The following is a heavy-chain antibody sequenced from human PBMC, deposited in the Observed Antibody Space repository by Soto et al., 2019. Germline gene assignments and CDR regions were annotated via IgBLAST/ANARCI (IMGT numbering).Heavy chain of an antibody. CDR3: ASSTFNWNDGIDAFDI. J-gene: IGHJ3*02. CDR1: GYTFTSYD. D-gene: IGHD1-20*01. Sequence: QVQLVQSGAEVKKPGASVKVSCKASGYTFTSYDINWVRQATGQGLEWMGWMNPNSGNTGYAQKFQGRVTMTRNTSTSTAYMELSSLRSEDTAVYYCASSTFNWNDGIDAFDIWGQGTMVTVSS. V-gene: IGHV1-8*01. CDR2: MNPNSGNT.